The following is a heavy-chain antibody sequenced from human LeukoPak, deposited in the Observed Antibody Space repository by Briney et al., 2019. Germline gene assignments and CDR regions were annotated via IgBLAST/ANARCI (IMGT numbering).Heavy chain of an antibody. J-gene: IGHJ4*02. D-gene: IGHD3-10*01. CDR3: ARGLWVNYYGSGSRYYYFDY. V-gene: IGHV4-59*01. Sequence: SETLSLTCTVSGGSISSYYWSWIRQPPGKGLEWIGYIYYSGSTNYNPSLKSRVTISVDTSKNQFSLKLSSVTAADTAVYYCARGLWVNYYGSGSRYYYFDYWGQGTLVTVSS. CDR2: IYYSGST. CDR1: GGSISSYY.